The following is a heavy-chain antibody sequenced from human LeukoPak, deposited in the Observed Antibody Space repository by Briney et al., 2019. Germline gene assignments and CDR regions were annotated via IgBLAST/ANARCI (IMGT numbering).Heavy chain of an antibody. CDR3: ARDSTTWSRAGY. D-gene: IGHD6-13*01. CDR1: GVTVGTSY. CDR2: IYGEGNT. Sequence: GESLRLSCAASGVTVGTSYMIWVRQAPGKGLEWVSVIYGEGNTYYADSVKGQFTISRDDSKNTLSLQMTSLRAADTAIYYCARDSTTWSRAGYWGQGTLVTVSS. J-gene: IGHJ4*02. V-gene: IGHV3-53*01.